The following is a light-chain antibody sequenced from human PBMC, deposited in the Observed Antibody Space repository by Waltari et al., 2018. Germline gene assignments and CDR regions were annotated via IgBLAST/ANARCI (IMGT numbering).Light chain of an antibody. CDR3: QHYDNYPVA. J-gene: IGKJ2*01. V-gene: IGKV1-5*03. Sequence: DIQMTQSPSTLSASVGDRVSITCRASQGISIWLAWYQQRSGKAPKLLISKSSSLESGVPSRFSGSGSGTEFTLTITNLHPDDFATYYCQHYDNYPVAFGQGTKLEIK. CDR2: KSS. CDR1: QGISIW.